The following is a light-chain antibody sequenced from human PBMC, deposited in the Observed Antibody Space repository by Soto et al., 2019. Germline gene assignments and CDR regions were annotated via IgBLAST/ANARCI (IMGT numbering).Light chain of an antibody. CDR1: SSDVGGYNY. CDR2: DVS. V-gene: IGLV2-14*01. J-gene: IGLJ3*02. Sequence: QSALTQPASVSGSPGTPITISCTGTSSDVGGYNYVSWYQQHPGKAPKLMIYDVSNRTSGVSNRFSGSKSGNTASLTISGLQAEDEADYDCSSYASSSTLEVFGGGNKVTVL. CDR3: SSYASSSTLEV.